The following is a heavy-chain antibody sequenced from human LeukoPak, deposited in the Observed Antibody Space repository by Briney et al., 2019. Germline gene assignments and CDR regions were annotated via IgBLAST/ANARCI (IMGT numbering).Heavy chain of an antibody. Sequence: SETLSLTCTVSGGSISIYYWSWLRQPPGKGLEWIGYIYNSGSTIYNPSLRSRVTISVDTSKNQFSLKLSSVTAADTAVYYCARGLGYDFWSGYLDYWGQGTLVTVSS. D-gene: IGHD3-3*01. CDR2: IYNSGST. V-gene: IGHV4-59*12. J-gene: IGHJ4*02. CDR3: ARGLGYDFWSGYLDY. CDR1: GGSISIYY.